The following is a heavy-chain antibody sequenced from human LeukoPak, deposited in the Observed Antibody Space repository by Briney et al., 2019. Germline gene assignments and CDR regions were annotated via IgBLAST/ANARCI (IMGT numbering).Heavy chain of an antibody. D-gene: IGHD4-17*01. V-gene: IGHV1-8*01. CDR2: MNPNSGNT. J-gene: IGHJ6*03. CDR3: ARLYYGDYGPSHYYYYYMDV. CDR1: GYTFTSYD. Sequence: GASVNVSCKASGYTFTSYDINWVRQATGQGLEWMGWMNPNSGNTGYAQKFQGRVTMTRNTSISTAYMELSSLRSEDTAVYYCARLYYGDYGPSHYYYYYMDVWGKGTTVTVSS.